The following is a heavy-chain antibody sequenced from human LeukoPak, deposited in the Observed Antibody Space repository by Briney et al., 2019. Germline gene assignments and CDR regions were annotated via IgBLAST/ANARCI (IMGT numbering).Heavy chain of an antibody. CDR3: ARRGTSAYEFDY. Sequence: SQTLSLTCTVSGGSISSGDYYWSWIRQPPGKGLEWIGYIYYSGSTYYNPSLKSRVTISVDTSKNQFSLKLSSVTAADTAVYYCARRGTSAYEFDYWGQGTLVTVSS. J-gene: IGHJ4*02. CDR1: GGSISSGDYY. V-gene: IGHV4-30-4*01. D-gene: IGHD3-16*01. CDR2: IYYSGST.